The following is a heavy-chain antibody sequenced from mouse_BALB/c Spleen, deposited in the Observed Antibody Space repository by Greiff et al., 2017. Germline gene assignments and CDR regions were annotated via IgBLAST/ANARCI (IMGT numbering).Heavy chain of an antibody. Sequence: EVNLVESGGGLVKPGGSLKLSCAASGFTFSSYAMAWVRQTPGKRLEWVASISSGGSTYYPDSVKGRFTISRDNARNILYLQMSSLRSEDTAMYYCARDGNGSSYYYAMDYWGQGTSVTVSS. J-gene: IGHJ4*01. D-gene: IGHD1-1*01. V-gene: IGHV5-6-5*01. CDR1: GFTFSSYA. CDR2: ISSGGST. CDR3: ARDGNGSSYYYAMDY.